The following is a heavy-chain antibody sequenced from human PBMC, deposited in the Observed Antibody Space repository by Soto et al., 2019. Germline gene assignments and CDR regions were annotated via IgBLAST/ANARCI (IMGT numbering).Heavy chain of an antibody. CDR3: SRPSGIAVAGTLHDAFDI. D-gene: IGHD6-19*01. CDR2: IYYSGIT. Sequence: SETLSLTCTASGGSISGYYWSWIRQSPGRGLEWIGSIYYSGITYYNPSLKSRVSISVHTSKKQFSLRLSSVTAADTAVYYCSRPSGIAVAGTLHDAFDIWGQGTMVTVSS. CDR1: GGSISGYY. J-gene: IGHJ3*02. V-gene: IGHV4-59*05.